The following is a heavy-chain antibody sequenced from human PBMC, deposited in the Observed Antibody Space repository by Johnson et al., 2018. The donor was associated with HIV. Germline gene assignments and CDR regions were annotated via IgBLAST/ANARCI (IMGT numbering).Heavy chain of an antibody. CDR3: ARGGRDAGEGIAFDI. Sequence: QMLLVESGGGVVQPGRSLRLSCAASGFTFSSYAMHWVRQAPGKGLEWVAVISYDGSNKYYADSVKGRFTISRDNSKNTLYLQMNSLRAEDTAVYYCARGGRDAGEGIAFDIWCQGTMVTVSS. CDR1: GFTFSSYA. V-gene: IGHV3-30*04. D-gene: IGHD5-24*01. J-gene: IGHJ3*02. CDR2: ISYDGSNK.